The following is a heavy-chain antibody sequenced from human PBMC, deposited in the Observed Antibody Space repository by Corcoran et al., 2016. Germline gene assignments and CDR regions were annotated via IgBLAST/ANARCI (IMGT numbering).Heavy chain of an antibody. CDR1: GGSISSYY. CDR2: IYYSGST. D-gene: IGHD1-26*01. CDR3: ARGSGQYSVSYPFDY. J-gene: IGHJ4*02. Sequence: QVQLQESGPGLVKPSETLSLTCTVSGGSISSYYWSWIRQPPGKGLEWIGYIYYSGSTNYNPSLKSRVTISVDTSKNQFSLRLSSVTAADTAVYYCARGSGQYSVSYPFDYWGQGTLVTVSS. V-gene: IGHV4-59*01.